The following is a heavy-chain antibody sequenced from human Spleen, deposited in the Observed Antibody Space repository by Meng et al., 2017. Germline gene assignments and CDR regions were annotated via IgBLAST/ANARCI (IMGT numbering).Heavy chain of an antibody. CDR2: AYVGGST. Sequence: SETLSLTCSVSGDSISNYYWNWLRQPAGKRLEWIGRAYVGGSTDYNPSLRSRVTVSVDTSKNQISLRLASLTAADTAVYFCASGSGGDYYFDSWGQGTLVTVSS. CDR3: ASGSGGDYYFDS. V-gene: IGHV4-4*07. CDR1: GDSISNYY. D-gene: IGHD4-17*01. J-gene: IGHJ4*02.